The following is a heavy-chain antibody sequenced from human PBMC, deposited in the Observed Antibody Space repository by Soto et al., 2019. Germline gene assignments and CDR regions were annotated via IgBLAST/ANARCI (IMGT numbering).Heavy chain of an antibody. V-gene: IGHV3-11*05. CDR2: ISGTSHDT. D-gene: IGHD2-15*01. CDR3: ARGGGTCYSAGCYYYARAV. CDR1: GFTFSNFY. J-gene: IGHJ6*02. Sequence: QVQLVESGGGLVKPGGSLRLSCEASGFTFSNFYMSWIRQAPGKGLEWVSYISGTSHDTNYADSVKGRITISRDNAKNSLQLQMHSLSAGDAAVSYCARGGGTCYSAGCYYYARAVWGQGTTVTVSS.